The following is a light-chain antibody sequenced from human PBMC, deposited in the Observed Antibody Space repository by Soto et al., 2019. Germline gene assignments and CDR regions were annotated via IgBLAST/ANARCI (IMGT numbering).Light chain of an antibody. CDR2: EVS. Sequence: QSALTQPASVSGSPGQSITISCSGTSSDVGSYDHVAWYQQFPGKTPKLTIYEVSNRPSGVSSRFSGSKSGNTASLTISGLQAEDEADYYCASWDDSVNGLVIGGGTKVTVL. CDR1: SSDVGSYDH. CDR3: ASWDDSVNGLV. V-gene: IGLV2-14*01. J-gene: IGLJ2*01.